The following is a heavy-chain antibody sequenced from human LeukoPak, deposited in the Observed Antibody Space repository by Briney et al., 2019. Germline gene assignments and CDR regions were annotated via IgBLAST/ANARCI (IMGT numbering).Heavy chain of an antibody. CDR2: IYSGGST. D-gene: IGHD3-22*01. V-gene: IGHV3-53*01. CDR1: GFTVSSNY. CDR3: ARSDDSSGDY. Sequence: GGSLRLSCAASGFTVSSNYMSWVRQAPAKGLEWVSVIYSGGSTYYADSVKGRFTISRDNSKNTQYLQMNSLRAEDTAVYYCARSDDSSGDYWGQGTLVTVSS. J-gene: IGHJ4*02.